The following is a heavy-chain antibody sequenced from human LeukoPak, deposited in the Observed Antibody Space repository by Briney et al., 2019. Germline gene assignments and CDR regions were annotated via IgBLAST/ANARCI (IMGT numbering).Heavy chain of an antibody. CDR1: GYTFTSYG. CDR2: ISAYNGNT. D-gene: IGHD3-22*01. CDR3: ARDLRGVFDYDSSDY. V-gene: IGHV1-18*01. J-gene: IGHJ4*02. Sequence: ASVKVSCKASGYTFTSYGISWVRQAPGQGLEWMGWISAYNGNTNYAQKFQGRVTMTRDTSISTAYMELSRLRSDDTAVYYCARDLRGVFDYDSSDYWGQGTLVTVSS.